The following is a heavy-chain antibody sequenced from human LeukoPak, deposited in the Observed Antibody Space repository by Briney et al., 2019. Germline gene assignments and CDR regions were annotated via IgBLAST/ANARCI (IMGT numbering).Heavy chain of an antibody. J-gene: IGHJ1*01. V-gene: IGHV1-2*02. CDR2: IDPNNGGT. D-gene: IGHD3-16*01. Sequence: ASVKVSRRASGYTFTGYYMHWVRQAPGQGLEWMGFIDPNNGGTNYAQKFQGRVTLTRDTSISTAYMELNSLRSDDTAVYHCATDEGGWGQGTLVTVSS. CDR3: ATDEGG. CDR1: GYTFTGYY.